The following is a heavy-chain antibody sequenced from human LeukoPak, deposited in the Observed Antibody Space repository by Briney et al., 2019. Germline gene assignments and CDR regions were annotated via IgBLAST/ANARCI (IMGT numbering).Heavy chain of an antibody. CDR1: GGSISSGSYY. CDR3: ARGLTYCTGGTCSCYFDY. Sequence: KPSQTLSLTCTVSGGSISSGSYYWGWIRQPAGKGLEGIGRIYTSWSTNYNPSLKSRVTVSVDTPKNQFSLKVTSLTAADTAVYYCARGLTYCTGGTCSCYFDYWGQGTLVTVSS. D-gene: IGHD2-15*01. CDR2: IYTSWST. J-gene: IGHJ4*02. V-gene: IGHV4-61*02.